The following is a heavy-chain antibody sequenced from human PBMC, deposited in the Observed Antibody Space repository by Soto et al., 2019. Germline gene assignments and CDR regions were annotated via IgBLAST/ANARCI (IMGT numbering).Heavy chain of an antibody. Sequence: QVQLVESGGGVVQPGRSLRLSCAASGFTFSSYGMHWVRQAPGKGLEWVAVIWYDGSNKYYADSVKGRFTISRDNSKNKLYLQMNSLRAEDTAVYYCARGNSGYDLNWFDPWGQGTLVTVSS. CDR3: ARGNSGYDLNWFDP. CDR2: IWYDGSNK. D-gene: IGHD5-12*01. J-gene: IGHJ5*02. CDR1: GFTFSSYG. V-gene: IGHV3-33*01.